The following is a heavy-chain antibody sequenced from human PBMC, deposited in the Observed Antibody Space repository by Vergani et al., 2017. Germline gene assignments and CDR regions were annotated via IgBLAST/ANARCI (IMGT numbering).Heavy chain of an antibody. CDR3: ARALYQLPFYGMDV. Sequence: EVQLVESGGGLVQPGGSLRLSCAASGFTFSSYEMNWVRQAPGKGLEWVSYISSSGSTIYYADSVKGRFTISRDNAKNSLYLQMNSLRAEDTAVYYCARALYQLPFYGMDVWGQGTTVTVPS. D-gene: IGHD2-2*01. CDR2: ISSSGSTI. J-gene: IGHJ6*02. CDR1: GFTFSSYE. V-gene: IGHV3-48*03.